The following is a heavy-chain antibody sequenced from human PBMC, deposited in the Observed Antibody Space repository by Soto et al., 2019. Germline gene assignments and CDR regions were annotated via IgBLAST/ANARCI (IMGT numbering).Heavy chain of an antibody. J-gene: IGHJ6*02. CDR3: AKDFGYSSSSASTPYYYGMDV. CDR2: ISWNSGSI. D-gene: IGHD6-6*01. V-gene: IGHV3-9*01. CDR1: GFTFDDYA. Sequence: PGGSLRLSCADSGFTFDDYAMHWVRQAPGKGLEWVSGISWNSGSIGYADSVKGRFTISRDNAKNSLYLQMNSLRAEDTALYYCAKDFGYSSSSASTPYYYGMDVWGQGTTVTVS.